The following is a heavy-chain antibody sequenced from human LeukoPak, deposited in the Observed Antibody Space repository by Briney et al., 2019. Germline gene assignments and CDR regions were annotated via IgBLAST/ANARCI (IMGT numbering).Heavy chain of an antibody. CDR2: INDNGSIR. J-gene: IGHJ4*02. V-gene: IGHV3-23*01. D-gene: IGHD3-22*01. Sequence: GGSLRLSCGASGFTFSNYAMSWVRQAPGKGLEWVSGINDNGSIRFYAASVKGRFTSSRDNAKNSLYLQMNSLRAEDTAVYYCARDPNYYYDSSGYFDYWGQGTLVTVSS. CDR3: ARDPNYYYDSSGYFDY. CDR1: GFTFSNYA.